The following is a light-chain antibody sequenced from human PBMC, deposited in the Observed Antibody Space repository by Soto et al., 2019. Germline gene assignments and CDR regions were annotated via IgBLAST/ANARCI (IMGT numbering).Light chain of an antibody. J-gene: IGKJ5*01. CDR1: QGVTTN. V-gene: IGKV3-15*01. CDR3: QQYNNWPFS. CDR2: DVS. Sequence: EIVMTQSPVTLSVSPGERATLSCRAGQGVTTNFAWYQQKSGQSPRLLIYDVSIRATGVPARFSGTGPETDFTLTISGLQSDDSAVYFCQQYNNWPFSFGQGTRLEI.